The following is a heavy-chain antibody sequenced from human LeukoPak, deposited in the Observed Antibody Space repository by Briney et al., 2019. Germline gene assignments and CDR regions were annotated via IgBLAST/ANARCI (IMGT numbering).Heavy chain of an antibody. J-gene: IGHJ4*02. Sequence: GGSLRLSCAASGFTFNAYSIHWVRQAPGRGLEWVAVISYDGSEKYYADSVKGRFTISRDNAKNSLYLQMNSLRAEDTAVYYCARDPGDSSGYYSYWGQGTLVTVSS. D-gene: IGHD3-22*01. CDR1: GFTFNAYS. CDR2: ISYDGSEK. CDR3: ARDPGDSSGYYSY. V-gene: IGHV3-30-3*01.